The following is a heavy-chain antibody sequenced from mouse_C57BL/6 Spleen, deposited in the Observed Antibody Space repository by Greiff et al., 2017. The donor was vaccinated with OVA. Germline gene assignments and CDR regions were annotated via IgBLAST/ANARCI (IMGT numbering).Heavy chain of an antibody. V-gene: IGHV1-82*01. CDR2: IYPGDGDT. D-gene: IGHD2-4*01. J-gene: IGHJ2*01. CDR1: GYAFSSSW. CDR3: ARSGLLDY. Sequence: VQLQQPGTELVKPGASVKLSCKASGYAFSSSWMNWVKQRPGKGLEWIGRIYPGDGDTNYNGKFKGKATLTADKSSSTAYMQLSSLTSEDSAVYFCARSGLLDYWGQGTTLTVSS.